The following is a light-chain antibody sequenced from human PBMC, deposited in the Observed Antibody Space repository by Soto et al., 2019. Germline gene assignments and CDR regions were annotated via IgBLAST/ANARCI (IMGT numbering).Light chain of an antibody. Sequence: QSVLTQPASVSGSPGQSITISCTGTSSDIGAYNYVTWFQQHPGKAPKVIIYDVTKRPSGVPDRFSGSKSGNTASLTISGLQAQDEADYHCCSHAGSSTIFGGGTKVDRP. CDR2: DVT. CDR3: CSHAGSSTI. CDR1: SSDIGAYNY. J-gene: IGLJ2*01. V-gene: IGLV2-11*01.